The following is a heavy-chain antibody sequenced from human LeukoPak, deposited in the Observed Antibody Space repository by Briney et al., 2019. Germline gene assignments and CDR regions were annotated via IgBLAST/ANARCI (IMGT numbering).Heavy chain of an antibody. CDR3: ARVRIYRGYYFDY. J-gene: IGHJ4*02. V-gene: IGHV4-31*03. CDR2: IYYSGST. CDR1: GGSISSGGYY. Sequence: PSETLSLTCTVSGGSISSGGYYWSWIRQHPGKGLEWIGYIYYSGSTYYNPSLKSRVTISVDTSKNQFSLKLSSVTAADTAVYYCARVRIYRGYYFDYWGQGTLVTVSS. D-gene: IGHD1-14*01.